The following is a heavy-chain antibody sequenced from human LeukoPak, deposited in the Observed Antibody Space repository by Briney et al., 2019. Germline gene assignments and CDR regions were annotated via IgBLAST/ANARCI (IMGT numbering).Heavy chain of an antibody. D-gene: IGHD2-8*01. Sequence: PGGSLRLSCAASGFTFSSYWMHWVRQAPGKGLVWVSRINSDGSSTSYADSVKGRFTISRDNAKNTLYLQMNSLRAEDTAVYYCARDSDIVLMVDHHGVMDVWGQGTTVTVSS. J-gene: IGHJ6*02. V-gene: IGHV3-74*01. CDR1: GFTFSSYW. CDR3: ARDSDIVLMVDHHGVMDV. CDR2: INSDGSST.